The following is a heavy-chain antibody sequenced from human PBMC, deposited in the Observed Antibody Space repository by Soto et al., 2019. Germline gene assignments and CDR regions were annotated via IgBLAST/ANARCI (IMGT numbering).Heavy chain of an antibody. J-gene: IGHJ6*03. CDR1: GYTLTELS. D-gene: IGHD6-13*01. V-gene: IGHV1-24*01. CDR3: ATVGAAAHSNYYYYYMDV. Sequence: ASVKVSCKVSGYTLTELSMHWVRQAPGKGLEWMGGFDPEDGETIYAQKFQGRVTMTEDTSTDTAYMELSSLRSEDTAVYYCATVGAAAHSNYYYYYMDVWGKGTTVTVSS. CDR2: FDPEDGET.